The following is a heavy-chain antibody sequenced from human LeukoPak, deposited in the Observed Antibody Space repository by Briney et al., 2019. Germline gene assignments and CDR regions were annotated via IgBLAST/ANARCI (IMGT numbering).Heavy chain of an antibody. Sequence: AASVKVSCKASGYTFTSYDINWVRQASGQGLEWMGWMNPNSGNTGYAQKFQGRVTITRNTSISTAYMELSSLRSEDTAVYYCARTYSSDPDAFDIWGQGTMVTVSS. V-gene: IGHV1-8*03. CDR3: ARTYSSDPDAFDI. CDR2: MNPNSGNT. D-gene: IGHD6-19*01. CDR1: GYTFTSYD. J-gene: IGHJ3*02.